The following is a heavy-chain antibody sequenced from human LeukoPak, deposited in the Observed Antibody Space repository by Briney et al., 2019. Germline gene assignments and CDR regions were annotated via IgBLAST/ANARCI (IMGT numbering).Heavy chain of an antibody. CDR2: IWSDGSYK. CDR1: GFTLCSYG. J-gene: IGHJ4*02. V-gene: IGHV3-33*01. CDR3: ARDFSLQFFDY. D-gene: IGHD5-24*01. Sequence: GGSLRPSCAASGFTLCSYGFHWVRQAPGKGLEWVAVIWSDGSYKYYADSVKGRFTISRDDSKNTLYLQMNSLRAEDTAVYYCARDFSLQFFDYWGQGTLVTVFS.